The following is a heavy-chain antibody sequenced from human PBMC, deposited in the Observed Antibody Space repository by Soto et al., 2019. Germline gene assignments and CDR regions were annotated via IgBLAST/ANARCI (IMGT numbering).Heavy chain of an antibody. D-gene: IGHD2-8*01. CDR1: GYTFTNYH. CDR2: INPNDGST. Sequence: ASVKVSCKASGYTFTNYHMQWMRQAPGQGLEYMGLINPNDGSTRYTQKFQVRVTMTRDMSTSTVYLDLSSLTSEATAVYYCAPLGYCTNGVCYGPFYLMDTWGEGPTVTV. V-gene: IGHV1-46*01. J-gene: IGHJ6*03. CDR3: APLGYCTNGVCYGPFYLMDT.